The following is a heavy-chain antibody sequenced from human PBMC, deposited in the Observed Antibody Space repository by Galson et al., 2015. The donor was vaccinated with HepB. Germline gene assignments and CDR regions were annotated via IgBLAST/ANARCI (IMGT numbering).Heavy chain of an antibody. D-gene: IGHD3-10*01. J-gene: IGHJ5*02. CDR2: ISSDGIGK. CDR1: GLIFSDSY. CDR3: ARSAGWIDP. V-gene: IGHV3-11*01. Sequence: SLRLSCAASGLIFSDSYMTWIRQAPGKGPEWVSYISSDGIGKYYADSVKGRFTISRDNAKNSLYLQMNSLRAEDTAVYYCARSAGWIDPWGQGTLVTVSS.